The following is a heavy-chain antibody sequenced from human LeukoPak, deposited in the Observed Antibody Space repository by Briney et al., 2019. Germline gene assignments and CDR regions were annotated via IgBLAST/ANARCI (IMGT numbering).Heavy chain of an antibody. Sequence: GGSLRLSCAASGFTFSSYSMNWVRQAPGKGLAWVSSISSTTSYINYADSVRGRFTISRDNAKNSLYLQMNSLRAEDTAAYYCARSLTAAAGNLGYWGQGTLITVSS. CDR2: ISSTTSYI. CDR3: ARSLTAAAGNLGY. J-gene: IGHJ4*02. CDR1: GFTFSSYS. D-gene: IGHD6-13*01. V-gene: IGHV3-21*01.